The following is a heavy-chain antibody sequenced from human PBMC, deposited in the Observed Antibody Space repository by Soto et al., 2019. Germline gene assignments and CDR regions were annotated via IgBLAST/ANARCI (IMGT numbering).Heavy chain of an antibody. D-gene: IGHD1-26*01. CDR3: ASRERVDAFDI. CDR2: IIPILGSA. CDR1: GGSFSSNA. Sequence: QVQLVQSGAEVKKPGSSVKVSCKASGGSFSSNAISWVRQAPGQGLEWMGGIIPILGSANYAQKFQDRITITADGSTTTTYMELNSLRSEDAAVYYCASRERVDAFDIWGQGTLVTVSS. V-gene: IGHV1-69*01. J-gene: IGHJ3*02.